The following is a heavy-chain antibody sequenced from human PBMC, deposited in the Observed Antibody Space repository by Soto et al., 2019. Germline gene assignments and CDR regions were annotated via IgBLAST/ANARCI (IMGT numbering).Heavy chain of an antibody. D-gene: IGHD4-17*01. J-gene: IGHJ4*02. Sequence: SETLSLTCTVSGGSISSYYWSWIRQPPGKGLEWIGYIYYSGSTNYNPSLKSRVTISVDTSKNQFSLKLSSVTAADTAVYYCARYAAHTAIYGDNTYFDYWGQGSLVTVSS. CDR1: GGSISSYY. V-gene: IGHV4-59*08. CDR2: IYYSGST. CDR3: ARYAAHTAIYGDNTYFDY.